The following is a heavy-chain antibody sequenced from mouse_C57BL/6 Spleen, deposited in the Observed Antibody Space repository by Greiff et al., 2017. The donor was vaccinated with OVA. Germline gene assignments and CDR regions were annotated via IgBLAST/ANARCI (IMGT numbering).Heavy chain of an antibody. J-gene: IGHJ2*01. CDR3: ARALYDGYYVGFDY. D-gene: IGHD2-3*01. CDR1: GFTFSDYY. CDR2: INYDGSST. Sequence: EVQLVESEGGLVQPGRSMKLSCTASGFTFSDYYMAWVRQVPEKGLEWVANINYDGSSTYYLDSLKSRFIISRDNAKNILYLQMSSLKSEDTATYYCARALYDGYYVGFDYWGQGTTLTVSS. V-gene: IGHV5-16*01.